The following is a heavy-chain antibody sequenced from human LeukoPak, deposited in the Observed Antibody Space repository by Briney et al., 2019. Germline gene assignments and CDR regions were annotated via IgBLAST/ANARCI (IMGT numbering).Heavy chain of an antibody. CDR2: IRDSGTSI. CDR1: GFTFNTHG. CDR3: ARIYCGGDCLDAAPLSDAFDI. J-gene: IGHJ3*02. V-gene: IGHV3-48*03. Sequence: GGSLRLSCAASGFTFNTHGMNWVRQAPGKGLHWVAYIRDSGTSIYYADSVKGRFTISRDSAKNSLYLQMNSLRGEDTAVYYCARIYCGGDCLDAAPLSDAFDIWGQGTMVTVSS. D-gene: IGHD2-21*02.